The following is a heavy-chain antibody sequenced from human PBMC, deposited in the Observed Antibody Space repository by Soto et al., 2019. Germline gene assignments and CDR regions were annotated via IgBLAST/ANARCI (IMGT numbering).Heavy chain of an antibody. CDR1: GFTLSRYW. J-gene: IGHJ4*02. CDR3: VRDSHGDY. V-gene: IGHV3-74*01. Sequence: EVQLVESGGGLVQHGGSLRLSCAASGFTLSRYWMQWVRQAPGKGLEWVSRLDGDESATNYADSVKGRFTISRDNAKNTLHLQMNSLRAEDTAVYYCVRDSHGDYWGQGTLVTVSS. CDR2: LDGDESAT.